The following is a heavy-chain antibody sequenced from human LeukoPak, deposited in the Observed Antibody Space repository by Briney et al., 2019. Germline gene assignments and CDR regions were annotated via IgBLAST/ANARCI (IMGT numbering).Heavy chain of an antibody. Sequence: SVKVSCKASGGTFSSYAISWVRQAPGQGLEWMGGIIPIFGTANYAQKFQGRVTITTDESTSTAYMELSSLRSEDTAVYYCARGGYYDSSGYSDHDAFDIWGQGTMVTVSS. CDR2: IIPIFGTA. J-gene: IGHJ3*02. CDR1: GGTFSSYA. V-gene: IGHV1-69*05. D-gene: IGHD3-22*01. CDR3: ARGGYYDSSGYSDHDAFDI.